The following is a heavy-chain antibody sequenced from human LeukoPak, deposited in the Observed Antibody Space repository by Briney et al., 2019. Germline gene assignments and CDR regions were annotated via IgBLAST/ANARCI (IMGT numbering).Heavy chain of an antibody. CDR3: ARTRVDYYDSSGYWFDP. V-gene: IGHV4-61*02. CDR1: GGSISSGSYD. J-gene: IGHJ5*02. Sequence: PSQTLSLTCTVSGGSISSGSYDWHWIRLPGGKGLEWIGRIYTSGSTNYSPSLKSRFTISVDTSKNQFSLKLSSVTAADTAVYYCARTRVDYYDSSGYWFDPWGQGTLVTVSS. CDR2: IYTSGST. D-gene: IGHD3-22*01.